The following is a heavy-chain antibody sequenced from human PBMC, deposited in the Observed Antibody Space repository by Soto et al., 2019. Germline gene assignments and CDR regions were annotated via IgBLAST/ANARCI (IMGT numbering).Heavy chain of an antibody. J-gene: IGHJ6*02. CDR3: ARGQEQQLVHYYYGMDV. CDR1: GFTFSSYA. Sequence: PGGSLRLSCAASGFTFSSYAMHWVRQAPGKGLEWVAVISYDGSNKYYADSVKGRFTISRDNSKNTLYLQMNSLRAEDTAVYYCARGQEQQLVHYYYGMDVWGQGTTVTVSS. D-gene: IGHD6-13*01. CDR2: ISYDGSNK. V-gene: IGHV3-30-3*01.